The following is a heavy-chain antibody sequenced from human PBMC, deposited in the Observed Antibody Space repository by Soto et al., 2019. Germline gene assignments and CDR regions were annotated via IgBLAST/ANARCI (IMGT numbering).Heavy chain of an antibody. CDR3: AKVSSDRGYYYFAMAV. J-gene: IGHJ6*02. D-gene: IGHD3-10*01. Sequence: QVQLVESGGGVVQPGGSLRLSCVASGLTFRNYGMHWVRQAPGKGLEWVAVISYDGSDKYYADSVKGRFTISRDNSKNTLYLQMNSLKTEDTAIYYCAKVSSDRGYYYFAMAVWGQGTTVTVSS. CDR2: ISYDGSDK. CDR1: GLTFRNYG. V-gene: IGHV3-30*18.